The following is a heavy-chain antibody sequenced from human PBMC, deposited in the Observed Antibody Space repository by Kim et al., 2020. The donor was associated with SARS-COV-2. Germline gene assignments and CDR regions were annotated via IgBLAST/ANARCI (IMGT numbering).Heavy chain of an antibody. J-gene: IGHJ4*02. D-gene: IGHD1-26*01. CDR1: GYSISSGYY. V-gene: IGHV4-38-2*02. Sequence: SETLSLTCTVSGYSISSGYYWGWIRQPPGKGLEWIGSIYHSGSTYYNPSLKSRVTISVDTSKNQFSLKLSSVTAADTAVYYCARDQAYSGSYRGFDYWGQGTLVTVSS. CDR3: ARDQAYSGSYRGFDY. CDR2: IYHSGST.